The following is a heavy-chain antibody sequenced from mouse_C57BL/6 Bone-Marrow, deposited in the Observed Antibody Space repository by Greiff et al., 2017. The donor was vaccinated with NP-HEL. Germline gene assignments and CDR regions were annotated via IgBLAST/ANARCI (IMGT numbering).Heavy chain of an antibody. CDR3: ASPYDYDVAWFAY. Sequence: EVQRVESGGDLVKPGGSLKLSCAASGFTFSSSGMSWVRPTPDKRLEWVATISSGGSYTYYPDSVKGRFTISRDNAKNTQYLQMSSLKSEDTAMYYCASPYDYDVAWFAYWGQGTLVTVSA. CDR2: ISSGGSYT. J-gene: IGHJ3*01. D-gene: IGHD2-4*01. CDR1: GFTFSSSG. V-gene: IGHV5-6*01.